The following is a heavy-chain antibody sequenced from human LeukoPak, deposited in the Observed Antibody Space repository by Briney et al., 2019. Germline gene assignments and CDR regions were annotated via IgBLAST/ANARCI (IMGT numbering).Heavy chain of an antibody. D-gene: IGHD4-11*01. Sequence: SETLSLTCTVSGGSISGFYWSWIRQPPGTGLEWIAYIYHSGSSNYNPSLTSRVTLSVDTSKNEFSLKLTSVTAADTAVYYCARDVGQTTSFWGQGALVTVSS. V-gene: IGHV4-59*01. CDR1: GGSISGFY. CDR3: ARDVGQTTSF. CDR2: IYHSGSS. J-gene: IGHJ4*02.